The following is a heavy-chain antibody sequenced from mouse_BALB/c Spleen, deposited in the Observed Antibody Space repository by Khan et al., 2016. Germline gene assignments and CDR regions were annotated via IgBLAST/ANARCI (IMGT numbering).Heavy chain of an antibody. J-gene: IGHJ4*01. Sequence: QIQLVQSGPELKKPGETVKISCKASGYTFTNYGMNWVKQAPGKGLKWMGWINTYTGEPTYADDFKGRFAFSLETSASTAYLQTNNLKNEDTATYFCAAYYRDAMDYWGQGTSVTVSS. CDR3: AAYYRDAMDY. V-gene: IGHV9-3-1*01. CDR1: GYTFTNYG. CDR2: INTYTGEP. D-gene: IGHD2-14*01.